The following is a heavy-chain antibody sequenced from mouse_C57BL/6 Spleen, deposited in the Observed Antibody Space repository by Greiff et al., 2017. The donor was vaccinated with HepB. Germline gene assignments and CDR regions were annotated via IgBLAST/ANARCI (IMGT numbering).Heavy chain of an antibody. CDR2: IYPSDSET. CDR1: GYTFTSYW. Sequence: QVQLQQPGAELVRPGSSVKLSCKASGYTFTSYWMDWVKQRPGQGLEWIGNIYPSDSETHYNQKFKDKATLTVDKSSSTAYMQLSSLTSEDSAVYYCARDHDDYDGGFAYWGQGTLVTVSA. V-gene: IGHV1-61*01. CDR3: ARDHDDYDGGFAY. J-gene: IGHJ3*01. D-gene: IGHD2-4*01.